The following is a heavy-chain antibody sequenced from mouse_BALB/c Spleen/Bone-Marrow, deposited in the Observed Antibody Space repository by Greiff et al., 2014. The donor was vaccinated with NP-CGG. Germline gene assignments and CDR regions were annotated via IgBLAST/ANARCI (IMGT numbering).Heavy chain of an antibody. V-gene: IGHV1S126*01. J-gene: IGHJ2*01. CDR1: GYSFTSYW. D-gene: IGHD1-2*01. CDR3: ARVGLRLPYYFDY. CDR2: IDPSDSET. Sequence: VHLVESGPQVVRPGASVKISCKASGYSFTSYWMHWVKQRPGQGLEWIGMIDPSDSETRLNQKFKDKATLTVDKSSSTAHMQLSSPTSEDSAVYYCARVGLRLPYYFDYWGQGTTLTVSS.